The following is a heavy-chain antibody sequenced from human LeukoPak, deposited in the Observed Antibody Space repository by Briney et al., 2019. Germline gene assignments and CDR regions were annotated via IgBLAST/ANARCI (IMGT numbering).Heavy chain of an antibody. CDR1: GFTFSSYS. V-gene: IGHV3-21*01. CDR2: ISSSSSYI. J-gene: IGHJ6*03. CDR3: ARDLRQYYYYYMDV. Sequence: GGSLRLSCAASGFTFSSYSMNWVRQPPGKGLEWVSSISSSSSYIYYADSVKGRFTISRDNAKNSLYLQMNSLRAEDTAVYYCARDLRQYYYYYMDVWGKGTTVTVSS.